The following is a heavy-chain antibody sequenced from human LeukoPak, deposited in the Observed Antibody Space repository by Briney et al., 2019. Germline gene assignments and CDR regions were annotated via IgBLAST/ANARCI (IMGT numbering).Heavy chain of an antibody. D-gene: IGHD6-13*01. CDR1: GDSINAYY. CDR2: IYLSGTT. Sequence: PSETLSLTCTVSGDSINAYYWGWIRQPPGKGLEWIGYIYLSGTTKYNPSLESRVTISVDTSKNQFSLKLSSVTAADTAVYYCARRRAEGGSNGHYNWFDPWGQGILVTVSS. CDR3: ARRRAEGGSNGHYNWFDP. J-gene: IGHJ5*02. V-gene: IGHV4-59*08.